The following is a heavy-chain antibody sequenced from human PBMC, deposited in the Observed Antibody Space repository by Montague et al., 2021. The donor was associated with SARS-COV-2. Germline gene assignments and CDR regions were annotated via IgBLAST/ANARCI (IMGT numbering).Heavy chain of an antibody. J-gene: IGHJ1*01. CDR2: ISRSSRTI. Sequence: SLRLSCAASGFTFGSYSMNWVRQAPGKGLEWVSYISRSSRTIYYADSVKGPITIFRDNAKNSLYLQMNGWRTEDTAVYYCADYGDTEPFQHWGQGTLVTVSS. V-gene: IGHV3-48*04. CDR3: ADYGDTEPFQH. D-gene: IGHD4-17*01. CDR1: GFTFGSYS.